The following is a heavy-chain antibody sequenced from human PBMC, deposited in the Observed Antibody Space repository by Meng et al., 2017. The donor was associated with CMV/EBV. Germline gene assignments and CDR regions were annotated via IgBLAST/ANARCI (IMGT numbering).Heavy chain of an antibody. D-gene: IGHD2-21*01. CDR2: INPGSGVT. CDR1: GYTFTDYF. V-gene: IGHV1-2*02. J-gene: IGHJ4*02. CDR3: ATPYCSGDCYPYFDY. Sequence: SGYTFTDYFIHLLRLAPGQGPEWMGWINPGSGVTKYAQNFQGRVSMSRDTSINTAYMEVTRLRSDDTAVYYCATPYCSGDCYPYFDYWGPGTLATVSS.